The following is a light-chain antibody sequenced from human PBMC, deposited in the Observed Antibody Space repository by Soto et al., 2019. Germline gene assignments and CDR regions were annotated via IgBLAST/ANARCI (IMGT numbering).Light chain of an antibody. Sequence: EILLRQSPATVSVSEGERATLSCRASQSVRSSVDWYQQKPGQAPRLLIYAASTRPTGIPVRFSGSGSEAEFTLTIRSLQSEDSALYYCHQYNNWPWTFGQRTMVDI. CDR1: QSVRSS. V-gene: IGKV3-15*01. J-gene: IGKJ2*02. CDR3: HQYNNWPWT. CDR2: AAS.